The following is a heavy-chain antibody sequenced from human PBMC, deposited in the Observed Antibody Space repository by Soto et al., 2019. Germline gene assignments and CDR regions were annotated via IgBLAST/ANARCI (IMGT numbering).Heavy chain of an antibody. CDR3: ARGRMVYSSSPGDF. Sequence: QVHLQQWGAGPLKPSETLSLTSAFNGGPFSGYYWTWIRQPPGKGLGCIGEINHSGSTNYNPSLKRRVTISVDTSKNQFSLKLSSVTAADTGVYYCARGRMVYSSSPGDFWGPGTLVTVSS. V-gene: IGHV4-34*01. CDR2: INHSGST. CDR1: GGPFSGYY. J-gene: IGHJ4*02. D-gene: IGHD6-6*01.